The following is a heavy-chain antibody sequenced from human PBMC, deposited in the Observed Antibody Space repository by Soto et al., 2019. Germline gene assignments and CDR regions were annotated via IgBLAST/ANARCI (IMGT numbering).Heavy chain of an antibody. V-gene: IGHV4-4*02. Sequence: QVQLQESGPGLVKPSGTLPLTCKVAGDSISNSEWWSWVRQPPGKGLEWIAEIHHSGPTNYNPSLKRRVTITVDKSNNEFSLRLSSVTAADTAVYYCARGGVATVRNYYFDHWGQGTLVTVSS. CDR2: IHHSGPT. J-gene: IGHJ4*02. D-gene: IGHD5-12*01. CDR3: ARGGVATVRNYYFDH. CDR1: GDSISNSEW.